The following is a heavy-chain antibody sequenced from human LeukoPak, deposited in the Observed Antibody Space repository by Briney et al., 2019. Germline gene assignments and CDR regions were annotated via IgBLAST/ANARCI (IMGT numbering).Heavy chain of an antibody. CDR1: GFTFSSYS. CDR3: ARDPLYPTFNWNDVGYYFDY. Sequence: PGGSLRLSCAASGFTFSSYSMNWVRQAPGKGLEWVSSISSSSSHIYYADSAKGRFTISRDNAKNSLYLQMNSLRAEDTAVYYCARDPLYPTFNWNDVGYYFDYWGQGTLVTVSS. D-gene: IGHD1-20*01. CDR2: ISSSSSHI. J-gene: IGHJ4*02. V-gene: IGHV3-21*01.